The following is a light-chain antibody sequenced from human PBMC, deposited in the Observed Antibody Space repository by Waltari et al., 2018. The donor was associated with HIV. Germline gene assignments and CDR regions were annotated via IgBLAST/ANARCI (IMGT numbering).Light chain of an antibody. Sequence: DIVMTQSPLSLPVTPGEPASISCRSSQSLLHSHGYTYLDWYLQKPGQSPQLLIYLGSNRGCGFPDRFSGSGAGTDFTLKSSRVEAEDVGVYYGMQALQTWTFGQGTKVEIK. CDR2: LGS. CDR1: QSLLHSHGYTY. CDR3: MQALQTWT. J-gene: IGKJ1*01. V-gene: IGKV2-28*01.